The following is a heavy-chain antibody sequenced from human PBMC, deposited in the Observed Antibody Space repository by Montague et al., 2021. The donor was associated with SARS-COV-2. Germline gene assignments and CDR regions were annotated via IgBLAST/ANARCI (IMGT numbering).Heavy chain of an antibody. CDR1: GXSISSYY. CDR2: INYSWST. J-gene: IGHJ3*01. CDR3: ARGSYGPDAFDL. D-gene: IGHD5-18*01. Sequence: SETLSLTCTVSGXSISSYYWCWIWKRPGTGLELIWYINYSWSTNYNPSLKRRVTISLYTSKNQIPLKLNSVTAADTAVYYCARGSYGPDAFDLWGQGTMVTVSS. V-gene: IGHV4-59*01.